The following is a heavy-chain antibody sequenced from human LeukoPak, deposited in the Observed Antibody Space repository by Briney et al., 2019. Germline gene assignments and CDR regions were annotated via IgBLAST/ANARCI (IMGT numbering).Heavy chain of an antibody. CDR2: VNTENGET. D-gene: IGHD3-10*01. CDR1: GYTFSRHD. V-gene: IGHV1-18*01. Sequence: ASVKVSCKASGYTFSRHDIAWVRQAPGQGLEWMGWVNTENGETKYAHNVQGRVAMTADTTTNSAYMKLRSLRSDDTAKYYCARVLSRRSSGVDSWGQGTLVTVS. CDR3: ARVLSRRSSGVDS. J-gene: IGHJ4*02.